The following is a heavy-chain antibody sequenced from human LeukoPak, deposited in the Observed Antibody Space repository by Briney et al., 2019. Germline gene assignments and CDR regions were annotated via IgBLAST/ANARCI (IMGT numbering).Heavy chain of an antibody. CDR1: GFIFSSYS. CDR3: ARDFFNDFRFDP. Sequence: GGSLRLSCAASGFIFSSYSMNWVRQAPGKGLEWVSSISSSSTYIYYADSVKGRFTISRDNAKNSLYLQMNSLRAEDTAVYYCARDFFNDFRFDPWGQGTLVTVSS. D-gene: IGHD3-3*01. V-gene: IGHV3-21*01. J-gene: IGHJ5*02. CDR2: ISSSSTYI.